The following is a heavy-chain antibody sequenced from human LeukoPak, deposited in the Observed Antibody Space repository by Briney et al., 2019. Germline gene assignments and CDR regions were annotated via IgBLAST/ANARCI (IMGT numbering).Heavy chain of an antibody. D-gene: IGHD2-15*01. CDR2: INPKNGDT. V-gene: IGHV1-2*04. J-gene: IGHJ4*02. Sequence: ASVKVSCKASGYIFTDYYIHWMRQAPGQGLEWMGWINPKNGDTHYAQKFQGWVTMTRDTSITTVYMDLNRLTSDDTALYYCARVGYCSGDRCYLHFDYWGQGTLVTVSS. CDR1: GYIFTDYY. CDR3: ARVGYCSGDRCYLHFDY.